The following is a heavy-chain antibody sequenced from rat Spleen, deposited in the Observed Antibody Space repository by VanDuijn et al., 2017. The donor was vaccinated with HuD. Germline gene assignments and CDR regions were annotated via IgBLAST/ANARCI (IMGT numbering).Heavy chain of an antibody. CDR2: IWGNGNT. CDR3: ARNGDYNNYFDY. CDR1: GFSLTSYN. V-gene: IGHV2-13*01. J-gene: IGHJ2*01. Sequence: QVQLKESGPGLVQPSQTLSLTCTVSGFSLTSYNVHWVRQPPGKGLEWMGVIWGNGNTNYNSAIKSRLSISRDTSKSQVFLKMNSLQTEDTAMYFCARNGDYNNYFDYWGQGVMVTVSS. D-gene: IGHD1-10*01.